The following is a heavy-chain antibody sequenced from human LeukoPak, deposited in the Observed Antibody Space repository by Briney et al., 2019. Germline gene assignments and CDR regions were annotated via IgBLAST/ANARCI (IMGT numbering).Heavy chain of an antibody. V-gene: IGHV3-7*01. Sequence: GGSLRLSCAASGGTFSYYWMSWVRQAPGKGLEWVANIKQDGSDKYYVASVKGRFTISRDNAQNSLYLQMNSLSAEETAMYYCTRDLNNWNDATFAIWGQGTMVTVSS. CDR2: IKQDGSDK. CDR1: GGTFSYYW. CDR3: TRDLNNWNDATFAI. D-gene: IGHD1-1*01. J-gene: IGHJ3*02.